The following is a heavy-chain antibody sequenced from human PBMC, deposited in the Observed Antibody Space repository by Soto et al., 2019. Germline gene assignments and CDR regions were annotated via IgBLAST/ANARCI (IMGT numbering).Heavy chain of an antibody. CDR1: GFTFSGSA. D-gene: IGHD1-26*01. CDR3: TYYRWVGATSSFDI. CDR2: IRSKADSYAT. Sequence: GGSLRLSCAASGFTFSGSAMHWVRQASGKGLEWVGRIRSKADSYATAYAASVKGRFTISRDDPKNTAYLQMNSLKTEDTAVYYCTYYRWVGATSSFDIWGQGTLVTVSS. J-gene: IGHJ3*02. V-gene: IGHV3-73*01.